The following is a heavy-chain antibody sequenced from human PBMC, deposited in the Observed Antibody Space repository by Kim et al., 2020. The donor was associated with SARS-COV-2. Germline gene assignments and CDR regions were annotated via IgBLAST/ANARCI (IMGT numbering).Heavy chain of an antibody. Sequence: SETLSLTCTVSGGSISSGGYYWSWIRQHPGKGLEWIGYIYYSGSTYYNPSLKSRVTISVDTSKNQFSLKLSSVTAADTAVYYCAIHRVVTFSYFQHWGQGTLVTVSS. J-gene: IGHJ1*01. D-gene: IGHD3-3*01. CDR3: AIHRVVTFSYFQH. V-gene: IGHV4-31*03. CDR2: IYYSGST. CDR1: GGSISSGGYY.